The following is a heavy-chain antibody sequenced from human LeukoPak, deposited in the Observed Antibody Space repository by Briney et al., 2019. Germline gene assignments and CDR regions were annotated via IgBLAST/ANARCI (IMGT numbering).Heavy chain of an antibody. CDR1: RGTFSSYA. CDR3: AREGSPWELRGAFDI. D-gene: IGHD3-3*01. Sequence: ASVKVSCKASRGTFSSYAISWVRQAPGQGLEWMEGIIPIFGTANYAQKFQGRVTITADESTSTAYMELSSLRSEDTAVYYCAREGSPWELRGAFDIWGQGTMVTVSS. J-gene: IGHJ3*02. CDR2: IIPIFGTA. V-gene: IGHV1-69*01.